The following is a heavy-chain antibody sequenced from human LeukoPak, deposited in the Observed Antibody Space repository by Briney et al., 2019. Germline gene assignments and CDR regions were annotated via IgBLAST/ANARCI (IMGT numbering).Heavy chain of an antibody. D-gene: IGHD2-8*01. J-gene: IGHJ3*02. Sequence: PGTSLRLSCTASGFTFSSYGIHWVRQAPGKGLEWVAVITSDGSHKYYLDSVKGRFTISRDNSKNTLYLQMNNLRAEDTAVYYCARDNEGDDNGLDIWGQGTMVTVSS. CDR1: GFTFSSYG. CDR3: ARDNEGDDNGLDI. CDR2: ITSDGSHK. V-gene: IGHV3-33*01.